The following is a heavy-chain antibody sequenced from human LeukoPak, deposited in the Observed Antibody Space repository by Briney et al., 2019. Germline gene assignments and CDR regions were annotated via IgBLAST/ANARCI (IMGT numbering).Heavy chain of an antibody. CDR3: AREEQIAAAGRGWFDP. CDR1: GYTFTGYY. CDR2: INPNSGGT. V-gene: IGHV1-2*02. Sequence: ASVKVSCKASGYTFTGYYMHWVRQAPGQGLEWMGWINPNSGGTNYAQKFQGRVTMTRDTSISTAYMELSRLRSDDTAVYYCAREEQIAAAGRGWFDPWGQGTLVTVSS. J-gene: IGHJ5*02. D-gene: IGHD6-13*01.